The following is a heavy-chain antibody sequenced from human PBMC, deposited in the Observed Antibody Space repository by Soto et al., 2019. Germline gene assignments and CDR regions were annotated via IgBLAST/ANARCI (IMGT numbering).Heavy chain of an antibody. D-gene: IGHD5-18*01. CDR3: ARGLEGDTIPFDN. CDR2: IYYSGST. CDR1: GGSISSYY. V-gene: IGHV4-59*08. Sequence: ETLSLTCTVSGGSISSYYWSWIRQPPGKGLEWIGYIYYSGSTNYNPSLKSRVTISLDTSKNQLSLKLSSVTAADTAVYYCARGLEGDTIPFDNWGQGTLVTVSS. J-gene: IGHJ4*02.